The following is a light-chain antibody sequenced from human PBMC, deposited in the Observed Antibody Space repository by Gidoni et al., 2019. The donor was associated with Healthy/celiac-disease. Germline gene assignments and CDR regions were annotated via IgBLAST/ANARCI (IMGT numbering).Light chain of an antibody. Sequence: DIQMTQSPSSLSASVGDRVTITCQASQDIRNYLNWYQQKPGKAPKLLIYDASNLETGVPSRFSGSGSGTDFTFTISSLQPEVIATYYCQQYDNLPVTFGPGTKVDIK. CDR1: QDIRNY. CDR2: DAS. V-gene: IGKV1-33*01. CDR3: QQYDNLPVT. J-gene: IGKJ3*01.